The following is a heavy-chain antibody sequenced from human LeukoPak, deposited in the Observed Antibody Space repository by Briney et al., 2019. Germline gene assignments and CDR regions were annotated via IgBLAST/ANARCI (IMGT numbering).Heavy chain of an antibody. D-gene: IGHD5-12*01. CDR3: ARDFKYTGLPSLLDV. V-gene: IGHV3-21*01. J-gene: IGHJ6*04. Sequence: PGGSLRLSCAASGFTFSGYTINWVRQAPGKGLEWVSSINPSSSYIYYADSVEGRFTLSRDNAKNSLYLQMNSLRAEDTAVYYCARDFKYTGLPSLLDVWGKGTTVTVSS. CDR2: INPSSSYI. CDR1: GFTFSGYT.